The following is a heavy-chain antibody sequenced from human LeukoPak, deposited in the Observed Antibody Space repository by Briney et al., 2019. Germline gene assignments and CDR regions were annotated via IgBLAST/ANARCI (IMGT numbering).Heavy chain of an antibody. CDR1: GYNFISYY. D-gene: IGHD3-10*01. CDR3: ARGPYYYGSGSYYQLDY. V-gene: IGHV1-46*01. CDR2: INPSGGST. J-gene: IGHJ4*02. Sequence: ASVKVSCKASGYNFISYYMHWVRQAPGQGLEWMGIINPSGGSTSYAQKFQDRVTMTRDTSTSTVYMELSSLRSEDTAVYYCARGPYYYGSGSYYQLDYWGQGTLVTVSS.